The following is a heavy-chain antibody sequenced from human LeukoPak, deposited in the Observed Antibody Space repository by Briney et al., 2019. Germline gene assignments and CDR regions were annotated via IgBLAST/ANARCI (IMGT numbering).Heavy chain of an antibody. D-gene: IGHD6-13*01. Sequence: ASVKVSCKASGYTFTGYYMHWVRQAPGQGLEWMGWMNPNSGNTGYAQKFQGRVTITRNTSISTAYMELSSLRSEDTAVYYCARDTAAAGLRIFDYWGQGTLVTVSS. J-gene: IGHJ4*02. CDR3: ARDTAAAGLRIFDY. V-gene: IGHV1-8*03. CDR2: MNPNSGNT. CDR1: GYTFTGYY.